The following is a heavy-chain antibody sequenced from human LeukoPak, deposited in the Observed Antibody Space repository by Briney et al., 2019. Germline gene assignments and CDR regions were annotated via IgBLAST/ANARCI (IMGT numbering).Heavy chain of an antibody. V-gene: IGHV3-74*01. CDR1: GFTFSSYW. Sequence: GGFLRLSCAASGFTFSSYWMHWVRQAPGKGLVWVSRINSDGNSTSYADSVKGRFTISRDNAKNTLYLQMNSLRAEDTAVYYCARALQAIVVVPAAIGYWGQGTLVTVSS. CDR2: INSDGNST. J-gene: IGHJ4*02. CDR3: ARALQAIVVVPAAIGY. D-gene: IGHD2-2*02.